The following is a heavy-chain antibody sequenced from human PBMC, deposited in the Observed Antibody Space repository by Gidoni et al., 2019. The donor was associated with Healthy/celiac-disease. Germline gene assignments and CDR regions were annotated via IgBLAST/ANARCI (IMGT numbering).Heavy chain of an antibody. Sequence: EVQLVESGGGLVQPGRSLRISGAASGFTFDDYAMHWVRQAPGKGLEWVSGISWNSGSIGYADSVKGRFTISRDNAKNSLYLQMNSLRAEDTALYYCAKDSRIFGVVLTHLDYWGQGTLVTVSS. V-gene: IGHV3-9*01. CDR1: GFTFDDYA. CDR2: ISWNSGSI. J-gene: IGHJ4*02. CDR3: AKDSRIFGVVLTHLDY. D-gene: IGHD3-3*01.